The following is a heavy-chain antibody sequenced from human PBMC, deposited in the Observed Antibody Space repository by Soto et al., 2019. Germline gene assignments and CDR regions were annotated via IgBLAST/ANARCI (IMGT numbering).Heavy chain of an antibody. D-gene: IGHD4-4*01. V-gene: IGHV1-18*01. CDR1: GYTFTTYG. J-gene: IGHJ5*02. Sequence: QVQLVQSGTEVKKPGASVKVSCKASGYTFTTYGISWVRQAPGQGLEWMGWISADDGETSYAQKFQDRVTMTTDTNTRTAYRKLRSLKSDDTAVYYCARDPRLHRYSRRGGGLDPWGQGTLVTVSS. CDR2: ISADDGET. CDR3: ARDPRLHRYSRRGGGLDP.